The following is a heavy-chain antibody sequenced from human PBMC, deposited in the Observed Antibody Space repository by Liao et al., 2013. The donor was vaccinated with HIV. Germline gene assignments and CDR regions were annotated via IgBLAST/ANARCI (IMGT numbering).Heavy chain of an antibody. CDR2: IYTSGST. CDR3: AREDPMYYWYFDL. Sequence: QVQLQQWGAGLLKPSETLSLTCAVYGGSFSGYYWSWIRQPAGKGLEWIGRIYTSGSTNYNPSLKSRVTMSVDTSKNQFSLKLSSVTAADTAVYYCAREDPMYYWYFDLWGRGTLVTVSS. D-gene: IGHD2-8*01. J-gene: IGHJ2*01. CDR1: GGSFSGYY. V-gene: IGHV4-59*10.